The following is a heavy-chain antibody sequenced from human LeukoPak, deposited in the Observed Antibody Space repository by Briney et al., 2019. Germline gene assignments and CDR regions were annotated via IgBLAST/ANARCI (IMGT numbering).Heavy chain of an antibody. CDR3: ARHRWLLGTQYYFDY. Sequence: PSGTLSLTCAVSGGSISSSNWWSWVRQPPGEGLEWIGEIYHSGSTNYNPSLKSRVTISVDTSKNHFSLKLLSSTAADTAVYYCARHRWLLGTQYYFDYWGQGILVTVSS. CDR1: GGSISSSNW. J-gene: IGHJ4*02. CDR2: IYHSGST. D-gene: IGHD3-22*01. V-gene: IGHV4-4*02.